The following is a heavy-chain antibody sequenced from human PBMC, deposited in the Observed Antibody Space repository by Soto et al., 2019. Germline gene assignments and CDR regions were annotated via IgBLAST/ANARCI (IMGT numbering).Heavy chain of an antibody. D-gene: IGHD2-2*03. CDR3: ARLNGYCVSTGCHGYYGMDV. V-gene: IGHV4-30-2*01. J-gene: IGHJ6*02. Sequence: SETLSLTCAVSGGSISSGGYSWSWIRQPPGKGLEWIGYIYHSGSTYYNPSLKSRVTISVDRSKNQFPLKLSSVTAVDTAVYYCARLNGYCVSTGCHGYYGMDVWGQGTTVTVSS. CDR2: IYHSGST. CDR1: GGSISSGGYS.